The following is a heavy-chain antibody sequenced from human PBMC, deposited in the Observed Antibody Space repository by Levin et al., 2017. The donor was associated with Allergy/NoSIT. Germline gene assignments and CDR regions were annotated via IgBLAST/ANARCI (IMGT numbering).Heavy chain of an antibody. CDR1: GGTFSSYA. Sequence: SVKVSRKASGGTFSSYAISWVRQAPGQGLEWMGGIIPIFGTANYAQKFQGRVTITADESTSTAYMELSSLRSEDTAVYYCARDRRSVTTIRRDYYYYMDVWGKGTTVTVSS. D-gene: IGHD4-11*01. CDR2: IIPIFGTA. J-gene: IGHJ6*03. CDR3: ARDRRSVTTIRRDYYYYMDV. V-gene: IGHV1-69*13.